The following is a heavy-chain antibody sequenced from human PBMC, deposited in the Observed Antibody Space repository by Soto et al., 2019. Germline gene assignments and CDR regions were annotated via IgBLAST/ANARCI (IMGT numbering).Heavy chain of an antibody. D-gene: IGHD5-18*01. V-gene: IGHV3-33*01. Sequence: GGSLRLCCAASGFTFSSYGMHWVRQAPGKGLEWVAVIWYDGSNKYYADSVKGRFTISRDNSKNTLCLQMNSLRAEDTAVYYCARDTVIRGYSYGWSNFDYWGQGTLVTVSS. CDR1: GFTFSSYG. CDR2: IWYDGSNK. CDR3: ARDTVIRGYSYGWSNFDY. J-gene: IGHJ4*02.